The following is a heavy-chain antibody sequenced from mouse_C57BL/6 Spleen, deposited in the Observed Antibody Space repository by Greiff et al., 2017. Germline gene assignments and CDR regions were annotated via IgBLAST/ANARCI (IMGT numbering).Heavy chain of an antibody. V-gene: IGHV1-64*01. CDR2: IHPNSGST. CDR1: GYTFTSYW. D-gene: IGHD2-3*01. CDR3: ARFVYEVDDFEY. Sequence: QVQLQQPGAELVKPGASVKLSCKASGYTFTSYWMHWVKQRPGQGLEWIGMIHPNSGSTNYNEKFKSKATLTVDKSSSTAYMQLGSLTSEDSAVYYCARFVYEVDDFEYWGQGTTLTVSS. J-gene: IGHJ2*01.